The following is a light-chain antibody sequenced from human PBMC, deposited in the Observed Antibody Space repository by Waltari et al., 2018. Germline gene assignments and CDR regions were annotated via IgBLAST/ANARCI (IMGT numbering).Light chain of an antibody. V-gene: IGLV2-14*03. CDR3: SSRTNSITWV. Sequence: QSALTQPASVSGSPGQSITISCTATTSDFGANTYVSWYQQHPGKAPKVVIYDVTERPSGVSNRFSGSKSGSTASLTISGLQTEDEADYYCSSRTNSITWVFGGGTKVTVL. CDR1: TSDFGANTY. J-gene: IGLJ3*02. CDR2: DVT.